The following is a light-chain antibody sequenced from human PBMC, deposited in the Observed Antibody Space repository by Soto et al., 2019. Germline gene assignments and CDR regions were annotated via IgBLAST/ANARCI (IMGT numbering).Light chain of an antibody. J-gene: IGKJ1*01. CDR2: WAS. Sequence: DIVMTQSPDSLAVSLGERATINCKSSQSVLYSANKMNYLAWYQQRPGQPPKLLIYWASTRQSGVPDRFSGSGSGTVFTLSISRLQAEDVAVYYCLQYYSTPQTFGQGTKVEIQ. V-gene: IGKV4-1*01. CDR3: LQYYSTPQT. CDR1: QSVLYSANKMNY.